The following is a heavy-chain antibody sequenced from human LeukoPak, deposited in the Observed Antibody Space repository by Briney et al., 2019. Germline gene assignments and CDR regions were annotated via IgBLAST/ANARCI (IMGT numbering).Heavy chain of an antibody. D-gene: IGHD1-14*01. CDR3: VKKMGGPDVHDAFDI. Sequence: GGSLRLSCAASGVTLSSYAMSWVRQPPGKGLEWVSDISGSGGSTYYADSVKGRFTISRDNSKNTLYLQMNSLRAEVTAVYYCVKKMGGPDVHDAFDIWGQGTMVTVSS. V-gene: IGHV3-23*01. CDR2: ISGSGGST. J-gene: IGHJ3*02. CDR1: GVTLSSYA.